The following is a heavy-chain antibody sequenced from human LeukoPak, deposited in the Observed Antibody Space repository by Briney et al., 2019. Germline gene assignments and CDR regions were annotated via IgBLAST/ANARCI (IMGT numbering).Heavy chain of an antibody. CDR1: GFTFSDYW. Sequence: PGGSLRLSCAASGFTFSDYWMTWVRQAPGKGLERVANIKQDGSQIYYVGSVNGRFTIPRDNAKGSLSLQMNTLRADDTAVYYCARVARFVTAWHGVWEYWGQGTLVTVSS. V-gene: IGHV3-7*05. D-gene: IGHD3-16*01. CDR2: IKQDGSQI. J-gene: IGHJ4*02. CDR3: ARVARFVTAWHGVWEY.